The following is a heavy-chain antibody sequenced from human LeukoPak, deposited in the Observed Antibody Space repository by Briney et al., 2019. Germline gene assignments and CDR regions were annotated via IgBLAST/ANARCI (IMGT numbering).Heavy chain of an antibody. V-gene: IGHV3-7*01. Sequence: GGSLRLSCAASGFTFSSYWMGWFRQAPGRGLEWVANIKEDGSEKNYVDSVKGRFSIFRDNAENSLYSQMNSLRVEDTAMYYCARVGAGGGNYFRSYYDRWGQGTLVTVSS. CDR1: GFTFSSYW. D-gene: IGHD2/OR15-2a*01. J-gene: IGHJ4*02. CDR3: ARVGAGGGNYFRSYYDR. CDR2: IKEDGSEK.